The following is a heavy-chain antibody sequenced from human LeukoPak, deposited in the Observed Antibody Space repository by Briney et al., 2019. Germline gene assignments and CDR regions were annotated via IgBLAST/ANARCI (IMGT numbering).Heavy chain of an antibody. D-gene: IGHD3-10*01. Sequence: GASVKVSCKASGYTFTNYYIHWVRQATGQGLEWMGWMNPNTGNTGYGERFQGRVTMTRDNSISTAYMELNSLTSEDTAVYYCARGGAGTYYKRDGWFGPWGQGAVVTVSS. CDR2: MNPNTGNT. J-gene: IGHJ5*02. V-gene: IGHV1-8*02. CDR1: GYTFTNYY. CDR3: ARGGAGTYYKRDGWFGP.